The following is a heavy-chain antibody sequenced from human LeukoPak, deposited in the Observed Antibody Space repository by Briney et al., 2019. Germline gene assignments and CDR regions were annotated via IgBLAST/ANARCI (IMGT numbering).Heavy chain of an antibody. CDR1: GFNYSSYT. CDR2: ISASRGIT. CDR3: VRGSLASGVVVYYYYYLDV. J-gene: IGHJ6*03. D-gene: IGHD3-3*01. V-gene: IGHV3-48*01. Sequence: GGSLRLSCAASGFNYSSYTMNWVRQAPGMGLEWLSYISASRGITYYADSVKGRFTISRDNAKNSLYLQINSLRAEDTAVYYCVRGSLASGVVVYYYYYLDVWGKGTTVTVSS.